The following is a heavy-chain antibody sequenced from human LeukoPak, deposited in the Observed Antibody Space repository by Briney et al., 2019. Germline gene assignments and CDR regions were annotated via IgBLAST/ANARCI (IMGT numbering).Heavy chain of an antibody. Sequence: SETLSLTCAVYGGSFSGYYWSWIRQPPGKGLEWIGEINHSGSTNYNPSLKSRVTISVDTSKNQFSLKLSSVTAADTAVYYCAKARSTMIVVVIPFDYWGQGTLVTVSS. CDR2: INHSGST. D-gene: IGHD3-22*01. CDR3: AKARSTMIVVVIPFDY. J-gene: IGHJ4*02. V-gene: IGHV4-34*01. CDR1: GGSFSGYY.